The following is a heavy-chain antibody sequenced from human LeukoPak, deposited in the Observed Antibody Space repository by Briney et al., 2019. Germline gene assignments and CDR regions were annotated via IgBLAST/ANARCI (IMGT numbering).Heavy chain of an antibody. CDR1: GGSISSYY. V-gene: IGHV4-59*01. D-gene: IGHD4-17*01. CDR3: AREGTTVTHDDAFDI. Sequence: SETLSLTCTVSGGSISSYYWSWIRQPPGKGVAWIGYIYYSGSTNYNPSLKSRVTISVDTSKNQFSLKLSSVTAADTAAYYCAREGTTVTHDDAFDIWGQGTMVTVSS. J-gene: IGHJ3*02. CDR2: IYYSGST.